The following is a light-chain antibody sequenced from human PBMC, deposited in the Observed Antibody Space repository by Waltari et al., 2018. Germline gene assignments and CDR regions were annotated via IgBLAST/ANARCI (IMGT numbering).Light chain of an antibody. Sequence: QLVLTQSPSASASLGAPVKLTCTLSSGHSTNVIAWLQKRPERGPRYLMKVNSDGNHNKGDEIPDRFSGSSSGAEHYLTISSLQSEDEADYYCQTGGHGTWVFGGGTKLTVL. CDR2: VNSDGNH. J-gene: IGLJ3*02. CDR3: QTGGHGTWV. CDR1: SGHSTNV. V-gene: IGLV4-69*01.